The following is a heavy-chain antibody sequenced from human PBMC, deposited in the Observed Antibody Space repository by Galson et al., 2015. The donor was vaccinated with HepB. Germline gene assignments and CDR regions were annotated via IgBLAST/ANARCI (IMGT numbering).Heavy chain of an antibody. Sequence: ASGFTFNSYHMNWVRQAPGKGLEWVSSITGLSNYIYYADSVKGRFTISRDNAKNSLYLQMNSLRAEDTAVYYCARVLLVPAADAFDLWGQGTLVTVSS. CDR3: ARVLLVPAADAFDL. CDR2: ITGLSNYI. V-gene: IGHV3-21*01. D-gene: IGHD2-2*01. J-gene: IGHJ3*01. CDR1: GFTFNSYH.